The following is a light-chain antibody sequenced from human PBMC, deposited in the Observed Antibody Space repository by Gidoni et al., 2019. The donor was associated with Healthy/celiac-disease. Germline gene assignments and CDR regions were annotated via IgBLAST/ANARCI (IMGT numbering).Light chain of an antibody. Sequence: DIKLTQSPSSLSASVRDRVTITCRASQSISSYLNWYQQKPGKAPKLLIYAASRLPSGVPSRFSGSGSGTDFTLTISSLQPEDFATYYCQQRYSTPYTFGQGTKLEIK. V-gene: IGKV1-39*01. CDR2: AAS. J-gene: IGKJ2*01. CDR1: QSISSY. CDR3: QQRYSTPYT.